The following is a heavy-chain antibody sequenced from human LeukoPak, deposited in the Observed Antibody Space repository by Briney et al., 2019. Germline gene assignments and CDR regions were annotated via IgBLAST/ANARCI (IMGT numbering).Heavy chain of an antibody. Sequence: GALRLSCAASGFTFNSYIMNWVRQAPGKGLEWVSSISGSNSYIYYADSMKGRFTISRDNAKNSLYLQMNSLRAEDTAVYYCAKDWGYYDSSGYDAFDIWGQGTMVTVSS. D-gene: IGHD3-22*01. V-gene: IGHV3-21*01. CDR2: ISGSNSYI. CDR1: GFTFNSYI. J-gene: IGHJ3*02. CDR3: AKDWGYYDSSGYDAFDI.